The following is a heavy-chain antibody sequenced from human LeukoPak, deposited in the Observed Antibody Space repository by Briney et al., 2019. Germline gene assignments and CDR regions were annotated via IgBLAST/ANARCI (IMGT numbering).Heavy chain of an antibody. CDR3: ARRGGGSAFDI. V-gene: IGHV1-2*02. Sequence: ASVKVSCKASGYSFTAYYMLWVRQAPGQGLEWMGWINPNSGGTKYAQKFQGRVTMTRDTSISTAYMELSRLTSDDTAVYYCARRGGGSAFDIWGQGTMVTVSS. CDR1: GYSFTAYY. D-gene: IGHD3-16*01. J-gene: IGHJ3*02. CDR2: INPNSGGT.